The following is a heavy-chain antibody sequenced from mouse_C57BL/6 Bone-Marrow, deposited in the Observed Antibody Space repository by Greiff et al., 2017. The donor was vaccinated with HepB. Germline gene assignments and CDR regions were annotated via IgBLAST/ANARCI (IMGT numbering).Heavy chain of an antibody. Sequence: VQVVESGAELVKPGASVKISCKASGYAFSSYWMNWVKQRPGKGLEWIGQIYPGDGDTNYNGKFKGKATLTADKSSSTAYMQLSSLTSEDSAVYFCARRLGTTVVAHFDYWGQGTTLTVSS. CDR3: ARRLGTTVVAHFDY. D-gene: IGHD1-1*01. J-gene: IGHJ2*01. CDR2: IYPGDGDT. V-gene: IGHV1-80*01. CDR1: GYAFSSYW.